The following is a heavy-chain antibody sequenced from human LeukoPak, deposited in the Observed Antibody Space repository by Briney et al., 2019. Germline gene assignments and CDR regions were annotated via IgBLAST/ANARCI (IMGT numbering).Heavy chain of an antibody. Sequence: GESLKISCKGSGYSFTSYWIGWVRQMPGKGLEWMGIIYPGESDTRYSPSFQGQVTISADKSISTAYLQWSSLKASDTAMYYCARQGGLSKYDILNWFDPWGQGTLVTVSS. J-gene: IGHJ5*02. V-gene: IGHV5-51*01. CDR3: ARQGGLSKYDILNWFDP. CDR1: GYSFTSYW. CDR2: IYPGESDT. D-gene: IGHD3-9*01.